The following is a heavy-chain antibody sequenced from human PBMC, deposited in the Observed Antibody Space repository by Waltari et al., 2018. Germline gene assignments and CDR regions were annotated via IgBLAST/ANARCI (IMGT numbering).Heavy chain of an antibody. Sequence: QLQLQESGPGLVNPSETLSLNCTSSGGSISRSYNWAWVRQPPGKGLEWVGTMYYSGATSNNPSLDSRLSMSIDTSKNLFSLKLSSVTATDTGVYFCVRPGSTVTPRAFDIWGQGIKVTVSS. J-gene: IGHJ3*02. D-gene: IGHD4-17*01. V-gene: IGHV4-39*01. CDR1: GGSISRSYN. CDR3: VRPGSTVTPRAFDI. CDR2: MYYSGAT.